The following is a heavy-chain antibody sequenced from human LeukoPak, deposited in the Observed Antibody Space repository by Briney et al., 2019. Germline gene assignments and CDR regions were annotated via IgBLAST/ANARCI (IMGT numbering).Heavy chain of an antibody. V-gene: IGHV1-2*02. D-gene: IGHD1-26*01. CDR3: ARIYSGTYELAFGI. CDR2: INPNSGAT. J-gene: IGHJ3*02. Sequence: GASVKVSCKASGYTFTAHYMHWVRQAPGQGLEWMGWINPNSGATNYAQKFQGRVALTRDTSTSTVYMELSRLTSDDTAVYYCARIYSGTYELAFGIWGQGTMATVSS. CDR1: GYTFTAHY.